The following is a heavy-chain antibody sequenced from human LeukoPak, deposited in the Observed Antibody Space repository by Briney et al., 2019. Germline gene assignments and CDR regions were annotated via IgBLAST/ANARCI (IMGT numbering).Heavy chain of an antibody. CDR3: ARGHPSITIFGVVINNYYYYMDV. CDR2: INHSGST. CDR1: GGSFSGYY. Sequence: SETLSLTCAVYGGSFSGYYWSWIRQPPGKGLEWIGEINHSGSTNYNPSLKSRVTISVDTSKNQFSLKLSSVTAADTAVYYCARGHPSITIFGVVINNYYYYMDVWGKGTTVTASS. J-gene: IGHJ6*03. V-gene: IGHV4-34*01. D-gene: IGHD3-3*01.